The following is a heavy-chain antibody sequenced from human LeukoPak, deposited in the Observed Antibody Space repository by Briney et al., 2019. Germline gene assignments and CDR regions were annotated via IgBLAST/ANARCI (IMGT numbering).Heavy chain of an antibody. V-gene: IGHV3-23*01. D-gene: IGHD3-22*01. CDR2: ISGSGGST. CDR3: ARVAADSSGYYFGWFDP. Sequence: PGGSLRPSCAASGFTFSSYAMSWVRQAPGKGLEWVSAISGSGGSTYYADSVKGRFTISRDNSKNTLYLQMNSLRAEDTAVYYCARVAADSSGYYFGWFDPWGQGTLVTVSS. CDR1: GFTFSSYA. J-gene: IGHJ5*02.